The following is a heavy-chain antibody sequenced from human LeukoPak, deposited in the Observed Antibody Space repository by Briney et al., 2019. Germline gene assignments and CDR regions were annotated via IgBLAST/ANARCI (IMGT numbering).Heavy chain of an antibody. CDR2: ISSSSSYI. CDR1: GFTFSSYS. D-gene: IGHD3-3*01. V-gene: IGHV3-21*01. Sequence: GGSLRLSCAASGFTFSSYSMNWIRQPPGKGLEWIGSISSSSSYIYYPDSVRGLFIIAKDNAKNSLYLRMNSLRAEDTAVYYCARALRTGLRFLEYHQNWFDPWGQGTLVTVSS. J-gene: IGHJ5*02. CDR3: ARALRTGLRFLEYHQNWFDP.